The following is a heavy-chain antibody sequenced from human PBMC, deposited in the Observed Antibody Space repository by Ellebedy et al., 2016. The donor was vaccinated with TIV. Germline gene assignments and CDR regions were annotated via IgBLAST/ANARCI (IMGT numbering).Heavy chain of an antibody. CDR1: GGTFSSYA. V-gene: IGHV1-8*03. CDR2: MNPNSGNT. Sequence: AASVKVSCKASGGTFSSYAISWVRQAPGQGLEWMGWMNPNSGNTGYAQKFQGRVTITRNTSISTAYMELSSLRSEDTAVYYCAVGTWQHRIAVAGHDAFDIWGQGTMVTVSS. J-gene: IGHJ3*02. D-gene: IGHD6-19*01. CDR3: AVGTWQHRIAVAGHDAFDI.